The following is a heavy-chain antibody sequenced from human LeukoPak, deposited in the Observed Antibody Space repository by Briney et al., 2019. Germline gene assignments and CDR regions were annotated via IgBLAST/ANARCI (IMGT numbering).Heavy chain of an antibody. CDR1: GFTLSSYA. Sequence: GGSLRLSCAASGFTLSSYAMNWVREAPGKGLEWGAHICSGSRTIHYADAVKGRFTMFRDKGEKTLYLQMDSLRAEDTAVYYCARDPTSGATYWYSDLWGRGTLVTVSS. D-gene: IGHD1-14*01. CDR3: ARDPTSGATYWYSDL. J-gene: IGHJ2*01. CDR2: ICSGSRTI. V-gene: IGHV3-48*01.